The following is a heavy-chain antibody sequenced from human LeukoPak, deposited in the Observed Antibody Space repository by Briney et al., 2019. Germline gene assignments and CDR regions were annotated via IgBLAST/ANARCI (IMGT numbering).Heavy chain of an antibody. CDR3: ARGLRGSPAFDY. J-gene: IGHJ4*02. V-gene: IGHV1-2*02. CDR2: INPNSGGT. D-gene: IGHD2-2*01. CDR1: GYTLTGYY. Sequence: ASVRVSCTASGYTLTGYYMHWVRQAPGQGLEWMGWINPNSGGTNYAQKFQGRVTMTRDTSISTAYMELSRLRSDDTAVYYCARGLRGSPAFDYWGQGTLVTVSS.